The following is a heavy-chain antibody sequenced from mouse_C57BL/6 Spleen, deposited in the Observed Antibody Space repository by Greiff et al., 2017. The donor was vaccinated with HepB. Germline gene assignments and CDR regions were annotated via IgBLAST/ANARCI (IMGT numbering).Heavy chain of an antibody. D-gene: IGHD2-5*01. CDR2: IDPSDSET. Sequence: QVQLQQPGAELVRPGSSVKLSCKASGYTFTSYWMHWVKQRPIQGLEWIGNIDPSDSETHYNQKFKDKATLTVDKSSSTAYMQLSSLTSEDSAVYYCARGSYYSNPVEFAYWGQGTLVTVSA. V-gene: IGHV1-52*01. CDR3: ARGSYYSNPVEFAY. CDR1: GYTFTSYW. J-gene: IGHJ3*01.